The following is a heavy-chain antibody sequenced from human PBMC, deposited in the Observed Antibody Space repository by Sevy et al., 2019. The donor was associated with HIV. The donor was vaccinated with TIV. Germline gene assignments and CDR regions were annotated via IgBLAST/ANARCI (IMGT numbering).Heavy chain of an antibody. CDR1: GGSISSYY. J-gene: IGHJ4*02. CDR2: NYYSGST. CDR3: ARHAPSITMVRGVLTYFDY. Sequence: SETLSLTCTVSGGSISSYYWSWIRQPPGKGLEWIGYNYYSGSTNYNPSLKSRVTISVDTSKNQFSLKLSSVTAADTAVYYCARHAPSITMVRGVLTYFDYWGQGTLVTVSS. D-gene: IGHD3-10*01. V-gene: IGHV4-59*08.